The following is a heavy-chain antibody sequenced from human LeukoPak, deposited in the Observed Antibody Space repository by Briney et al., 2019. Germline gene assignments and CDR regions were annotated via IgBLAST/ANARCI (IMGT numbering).Heavy chain of an antibody. CDR3: ARSVTGDDLYYYYYYMDV. V-gene: IGHV4-4*07. CDR1: GGSISSYY. Sequence: SETLSLTCTVSGGSISSYYWSWIRQPAGKGLEWIGRIYTSGTTHYNPSLKSRVTMSVDTSKNQFSLKLSSVTAADTAVYYCARSVTGDDLYYYYYYMDVWGKGTTVTVSS. CDR2: IYTSGTT. J-gene: IGHJ6*03. D-gene: IGHD2-21*02.